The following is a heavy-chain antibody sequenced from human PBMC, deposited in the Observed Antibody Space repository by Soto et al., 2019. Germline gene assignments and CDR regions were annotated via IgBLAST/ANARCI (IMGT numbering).Heavy chain of an antibody. CDR1: HGTMTSGGYY. CDR3: ARARDKYGCPFDY. Sequence: QVQLQESGPGLVKPSQTLSLTCAVSHGTMTSGGYYWSWIRQFPGKGLEGIGQIFHTGNTYYNPSLKRRVSMSVDTSRTKFSVMLSSVTAADTAVYFCARARDKYGCPFDYWGQGILVTVSS. CDR2: IFHTGNT. D-gene: IGHD3-10*01. J-gene: IGHJ4*02. V-gene: IGHV4-31*11.